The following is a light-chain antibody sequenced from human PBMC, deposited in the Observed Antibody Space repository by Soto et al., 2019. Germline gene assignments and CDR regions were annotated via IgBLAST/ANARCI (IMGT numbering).Light chain of an antibody. CDR2: GAS. CDR3: QQYNNWPPIT. J-gene: IGKJ5*01. CDR1: RSVSSN. V-gene: IGKV3-15*01. Sequence: EIVMTQSPATLSVSPLEIARRCCMASRSVSSNLAWYQQKPGQAPRLLIYGASTRATGIPARFSGSGSGTEFTLTISSLQSEDFAVYYCQQYNNWPPITFGQGTRLEIK.